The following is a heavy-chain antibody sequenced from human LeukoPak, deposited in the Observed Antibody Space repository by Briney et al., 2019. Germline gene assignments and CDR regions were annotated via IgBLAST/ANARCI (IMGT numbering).Heavy chain of an antibody. Sequence: GGSLRLSCAASGLTFSDYSINWVRQAPGKGLEWVSSINPTSTSIYYADAVKGRFTISRDNARSSLYLQMNSLRAEDTAVYYCVRLRRSSGRSDYYYFYDYWGQGILVTVSS. V-gene: IGHV3-21*01. J-gene: IGHJ4*02. CDR1: GLTFSDYS. CDR2: INPTSTSI. D-gene: IGHD3-22*01. CDR3: VRLRRSSGRSDYYYFYDY.